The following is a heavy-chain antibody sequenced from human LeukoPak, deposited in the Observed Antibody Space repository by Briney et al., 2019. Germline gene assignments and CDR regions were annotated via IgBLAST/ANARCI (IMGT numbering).Heavy chain of an antibody. V-gene: IGHV3-23*01. CDR3: AKVLLYSNYLMAFDY. J-gene: IGHJ4*02. CDR2: ITGSGDDT. D-gene: IGHD4-11*01. CDR1: AFTFSSYA. Sequence: GGSLRLSCAASAFTFSSYAMSWVRQAPGEGLEGVSAITGSGDDTYYADSVKGRFTISRDNSKHTLYLQMNSLRVDDTAVYYCAKVLLYSNYLMAFDYWGQGTLVTVSS.